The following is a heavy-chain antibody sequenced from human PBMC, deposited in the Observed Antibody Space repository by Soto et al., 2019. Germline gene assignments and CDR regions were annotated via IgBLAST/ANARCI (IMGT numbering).Heavy chain of an antibody. CDR3: TIDRKVVIWRKGVDV. CDR2: MDPNNGVT. Sequence: QVHLVQSGAEVKKPGASVKVSCKASGYTFTSYDINWVRQAPGQGLEWLGWMDPNNGVTGYAQKFQGRVTMTRNTSIYTAQMELSSPSSDDRDWYDYTIDRKVVIWRKGVDVWGPGNRVAVS. J-gene: IGHJ6*01. CDR1: GYTFTSYD. D-gene: IGHD3-16*02. V-gene: IGHV1-8*02.